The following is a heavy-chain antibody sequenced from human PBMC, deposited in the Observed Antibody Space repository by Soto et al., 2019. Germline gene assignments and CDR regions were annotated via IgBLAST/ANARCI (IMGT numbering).Heavy chain of an antibody. D-gene: IGHD5-12*01. J-gene: IGHJ4*02. Sequence: QVQLQESGPGLVKPSETLSLTCTVSGGSISSYYWSWIRQPPGKGLEWIGYIYYSGSTNYNPSLKSRVTISIDTSKNQFSLKLSSVTAADTAVYFCARSKGNLVAMYDYYWGQGTLVTVSS. V-gene: IGHV4-59*01. CDR2: IYYSGST. CDR3: ARSKGNLVAMYDYY. CDR1: GGSISSYY.